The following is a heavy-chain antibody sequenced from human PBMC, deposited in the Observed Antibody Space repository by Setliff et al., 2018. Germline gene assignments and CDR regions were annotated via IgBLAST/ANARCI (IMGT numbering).Heavy chain of an antibody. J-gene: IGHJ3*02. CDR3: ARDRFYNSWSGTSITSPHDAFDI. CDR1: GYTLTNYY. CDR2: INPTGGLT. D-gene: IGHD3-3*01. Sequence: ASVKVSCKASGYTLTNYYMHWVRQAPGQGLEWMGIINPTGGLTRYAQKFQRRVTMTRDTSTSTVYLEVSSLRSEDTAVYFCARDRFYNSWSGTSITSPHDAFDIWGQGTMVTVSS. V-gene: IGHV1-46*03.